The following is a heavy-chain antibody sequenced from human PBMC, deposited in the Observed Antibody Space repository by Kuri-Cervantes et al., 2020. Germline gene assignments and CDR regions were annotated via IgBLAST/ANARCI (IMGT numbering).Heavy chain of an antibody. Sequence: GGSLRLSCAASGFTFSSYGMHWVRQAPGKGLEWVAVISYDGSNKYYADSVKGRFTISRDNSKNTLYLQMNSLRAEDTAVYYCARDYDPMILWFGESYYYYGMDVWGQGTTVTDSS. CDR1: GFTFSSYG. V-gene: IGHV3-30*03. D-gene: IGHD3-10*01. J-gene: IGHJ6*02. CDR2: ISYDGSNK. CDR3: ARDYDPMILWFGESYYYYGMDV.